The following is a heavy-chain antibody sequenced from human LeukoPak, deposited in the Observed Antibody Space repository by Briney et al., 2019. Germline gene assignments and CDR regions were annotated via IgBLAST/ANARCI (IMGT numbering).Heavy chain of an antibody. CDR3: ARISSPGYFDY. CDR1: GFTFTNHW. V-gene: IGHV3-7*01. D-gene: IGHD6-13*01. J-gene: IGHJ4*02. Sequence: PGGSLRLSCAASGFTFTNHWMTWVRQAPGKGLEWVAYIRQDGSVKYYVDSVKGRFTISRDNAKNSLSLQLSSLRAEDTAVYYCARISSPGYFDYWGQGTLVTVSS. CDR2: IRQDGSVK.